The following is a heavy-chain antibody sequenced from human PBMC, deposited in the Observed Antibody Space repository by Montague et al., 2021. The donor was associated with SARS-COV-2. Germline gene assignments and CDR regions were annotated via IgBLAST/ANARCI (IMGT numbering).Heavy chain of an antibody. V-gene: IGHV4-34*01. J-gene: IGHJ4*02. CDR2: INHSGST. D-gene: IGHD2-21*01. CDR1: GGSFSGYY. Sequence: SETLSLTCAVYGGSFSGYYWSWIRQPPGKGLELIGEINHSGSTNYNPSXXSRVTISVDTSKNQFSLKLSSVTAAATAVYYCARGSSILWWWPFDYWGQGTLVTVSS. CDR3: ARGSSILWWWPFDY.